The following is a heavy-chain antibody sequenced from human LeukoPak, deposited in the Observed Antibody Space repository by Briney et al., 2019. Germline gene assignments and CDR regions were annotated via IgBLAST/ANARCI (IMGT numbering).Heavy chain of an antibody. D-gene: IGHD3-9*01. J-gene: IGHJ4*02. CDR3: ARDQRGYDILTGYYSDYYFDY. V-gene: IGHV3-11*04. Sequence: GGSLRLSCAASGFTFSDYYMSWIRQAPGKGLEWVSYLSSTGSTLYYADSVKGRFTISRDNAKNSLYLQMNSLRAEDTAVYYCARDQRGYDILTGYYSDYYFDYWGQGTLVTVSS. CDR1: GFTFSDYY. CDR2: LSSTGSTL.